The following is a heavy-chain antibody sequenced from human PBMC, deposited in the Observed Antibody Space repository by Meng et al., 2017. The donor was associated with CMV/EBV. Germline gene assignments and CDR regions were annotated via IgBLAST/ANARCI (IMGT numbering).Heavy chain of an antibody. V-gene: IGHV3-7*03. CDR1: GFTFSSYW. CDR2: IKQDGSEK. D-gene: IGHD5-18*01. Sequence: SGFTFSSYWMSWVRQAPGKGLEWVANIKQDGSEKYYVDSVKGRFTISRDSAKNSLYLQMNSLRAEDTAVYYCARAHAYSYGSLYYFDYWGQGSLVTVSS. J-gene: IGHJ4*02. CDR3: ARAHAYSYGSLYYFDY.